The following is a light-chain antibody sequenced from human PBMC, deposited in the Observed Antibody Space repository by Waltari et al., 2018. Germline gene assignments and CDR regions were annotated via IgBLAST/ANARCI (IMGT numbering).Light chain of an antibody. V-gene: IGKV1-39*01. J-gene: IGKJ5*01. Sequence: DIQMTQSPSSLSASVGDRVTITCRASQSISSYLNWYQQKPGKAPKLLIYAASSLQSGVPSRFSGSGSGTNFTLTISSLQPEDFATYYCQQSYPKITFGQGTRLEIK. CDR2: AAS. CDR1: QSISSY. CDR3: QQSYPKIT.